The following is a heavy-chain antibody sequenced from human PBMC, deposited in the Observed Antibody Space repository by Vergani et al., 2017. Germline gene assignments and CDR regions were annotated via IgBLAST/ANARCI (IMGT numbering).Heavy chain of an antibody. CDR3: ARGLGKWERYDYYYYMDV. CDR2: INHSGST. J-gene: IGHJ6*03. V-gene: IGHV4-34*01. Sequence: QVQLQQWGAGLLKPSETLSLKCAVYGGSFTKYYWSWIRQPPGKGLEWIGEINHSGSTNYNPSLKSRVIISVDTSKNQFSLKLNSVTAADTAVYYCARGLGKWERYDYYYYMDVWGKGTTVTVSS. CDR1: GGSFTKYY. D-gene: IGHD1-26*01.